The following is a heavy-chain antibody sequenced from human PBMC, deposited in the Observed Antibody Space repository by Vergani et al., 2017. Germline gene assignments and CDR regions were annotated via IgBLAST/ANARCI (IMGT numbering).Heavy chain of an antibody. J-gene: IGHJ5*02. CDR1: GGSISSGDYY. D-gene: IGHD3-10*01. CDR3: ARRITMVRGVMKEWFDP. V-gene: IGHV4-30-4*01. CDR2: IYYSGSN. Sequence: QVQLQESGPGLVKPSQTLSLPCTVSGGSISSGDYYWSWIRQPPGKGLEWIGYIYYSGSNYYNPSLKSRVTISVDTSKNQFSLKLSSVTAADTAVYYCARRITMVRGVMKEWFDPWGQGTLVTVSS.